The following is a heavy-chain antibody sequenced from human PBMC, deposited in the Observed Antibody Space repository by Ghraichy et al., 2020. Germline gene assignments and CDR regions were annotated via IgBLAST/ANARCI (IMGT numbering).Heavy chain of an antibody. V-gene: IGHV4-34*01. CDR3: ASTSYDILTGYQPLDT. D-gene: IGHD3-9*01. CDR1: GGSFSDYY. Sequence: SQTLSLTCAVYGGSFSDYYWTWIRQPPGKGLQWIGEINHRGSTNYNPSLKSRVTISLDTSRNQFSLKLNSVTAADTAVYYWASTSYDILTGYQPLDTWGQGTLVTVSS. CDR2: INHRGST. J-gene: IGHJ5*02.